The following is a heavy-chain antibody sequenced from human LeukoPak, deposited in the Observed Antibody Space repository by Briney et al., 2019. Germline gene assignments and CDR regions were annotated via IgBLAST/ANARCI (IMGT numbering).Heavy chain of an antibody. CDR3: ARMNYDILTGYYDYYYYMDV. J-gene: IGHJ6*03. CDR1: GFTFSSYE. V-gene: IGHV3-20*04. Sequence: GGSLRLSCAASGFTFSSYEMNWVRQAPGKGLEWVSGINWNGGSTAYADSVKGRFTISRDNAKNSLYMQMNSLRAEDTALYYCARMNYDILTGYYDYYYYMDVWGKGTTVTVSS. D-gene: IGHD3-9*01. CDR2: INWNGGST.